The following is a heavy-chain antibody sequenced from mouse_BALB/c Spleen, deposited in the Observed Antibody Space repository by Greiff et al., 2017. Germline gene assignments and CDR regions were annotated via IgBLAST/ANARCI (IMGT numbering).Heavy chain of an antibody. V-gene: IGHV1-7*01. Sequence: QVQLQQSGAELAKPGASVKMSCKASGYTFTSYWMHWVKQRPGQGLEWIGYINPSTGYTEYNQKFKDKATLTADKSSSTAYMQLSSLTSEDSAVYYCAKEGYCLDYWGQGTTLTVSS. CDR2: INPSTGYT. J-gene: IGHJ2*01. CDR1: GYTFTSYW. CDR3: AKEGYCLDY.